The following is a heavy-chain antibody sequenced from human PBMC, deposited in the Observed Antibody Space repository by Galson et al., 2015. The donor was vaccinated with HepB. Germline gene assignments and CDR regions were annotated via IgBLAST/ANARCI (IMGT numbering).Heavy chain of an antibody. CDR3: ARAGAAAGDYYYMDV. Sequence: TLSLTCTVSGASLNSGDYYWTWIRQSPDKGLEWIGYIHSRGNRFYNPSLKSRVTISVDTSKNQFSLKLSSVTAADTAVYYCARAGAAAGDYYYMDVWGKGTTVTVSS. J-gene: IGHJ6*03. V-gene: IGHV4-30-4*01. CDR1: GASLNSGDYY. CDR2: IHSRGNR. D-gene: IGHD6-13*01.